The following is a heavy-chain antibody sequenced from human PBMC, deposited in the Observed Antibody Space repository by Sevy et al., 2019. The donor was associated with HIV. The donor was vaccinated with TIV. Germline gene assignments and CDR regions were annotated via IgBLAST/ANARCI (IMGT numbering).Heavy chain of an antibody. D-gene: IGHD1-20*01. J-gene: IGHJ4*02. CDR1: GYTFTSYD. CDR2: MNPNSGNK. V-gene: IGHV1-8*01. Sequence: ASVKVSCKASGYTFTSYDINWVRQATGQGLEWMGWMNPNSGNKGYAQTFQGRVTMTRNTSISTAYMELSSLRSEDTAVYYCARGGYNWNDFDYWGQGTLVTVSS. CDR3: ARGGYNWNDFDY.